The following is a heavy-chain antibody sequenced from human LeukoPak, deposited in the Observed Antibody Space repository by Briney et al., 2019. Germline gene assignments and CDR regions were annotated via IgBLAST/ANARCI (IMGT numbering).Heavy chain of an antibody. CDR3: ARGSSSWYDGY. V-gene: IGHV4-39*07. J-gene: IGHJ4*02. Sequence: SETLSLTCTVSGGSISSSSYYWGWIRQPPGKGLEWIGSIYYSGSTYYNPSLKSRVTISVDTSKNQFSLKLSSVTAADTAVYYCARGSSSWYDGYWGQGTLVTVSS. CDR2: IYYSGST. CDR1: GGSISSSSYY. D-gene: IGHD6-13*01.